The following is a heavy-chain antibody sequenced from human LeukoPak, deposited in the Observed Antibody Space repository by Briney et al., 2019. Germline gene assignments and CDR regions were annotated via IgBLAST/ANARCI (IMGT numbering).Heavy chain of an antibody. D-gene: IGHD3-10*01. Sequence: GGSLRLSCAASGFTFSSYAVSWVRQAPGKGLEWVSAISGSGGSTYYADSVKGRFTISRDNSKNTLYLQMNSLRAEDTAVYYCAKESGYYGSGSSDYWGQGTLVTVSS. CDR1: GFTFSSYA. CDR3: AKESGYYGSGSSDY. CDR2: ISGSGGST. J-gene: IGHJ4*02. V-gene: IGHV3-23*01.